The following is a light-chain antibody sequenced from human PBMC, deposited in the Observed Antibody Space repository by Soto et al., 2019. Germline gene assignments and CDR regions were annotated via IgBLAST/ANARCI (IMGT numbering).Light chain of an antibody. J-gene: IGKJ4*01. CDR1: QSVSRY. CDR2: GTS. CDR3: HQRSTWPLT. Sequence: EIVLTQSPATLSLSPGEGAALSCRASQSVSRYLAWYQQKPGQAPRLLIYGTSNRATGIPARISGSGSGTDFTLTISSLEAEDFALYYCHQRSTWPLTFGGGTKVEIK. V-gene: IGKV3-11*01.